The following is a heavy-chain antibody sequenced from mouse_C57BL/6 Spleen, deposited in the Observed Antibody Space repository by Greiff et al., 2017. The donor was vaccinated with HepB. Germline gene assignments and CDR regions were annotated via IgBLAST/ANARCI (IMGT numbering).Heavy chain of an antibody. CDR1: GYTFTGYW. CDR2: ILPGSGST. Sequence: QVQLQQSGAELMKPGASVTLSCKAPGYTFTGYWMEWVKQRPGHGLEWIGEILPGSGSTNYNQKFKGKATFTADTSSNTAYMQLGSLTTEDSAIYYCRSWEDYDGGCYAIGRWGQRGSVSVSS. D-gene: IGHD2-4*01. J-gene: IGHJ4*01. CDR3: RSWEDYDGGCYAIGR. V-gene: IGHV1-9*01.